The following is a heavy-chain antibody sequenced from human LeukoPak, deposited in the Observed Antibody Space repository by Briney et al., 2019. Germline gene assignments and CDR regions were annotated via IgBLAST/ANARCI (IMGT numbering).Heavy chain of an antibody. CDR3: ARGSALLALSFDY. D-gene: IGHD2-15*01. J-gene: IGHJ4*02. Sequence: SVKVSCKASGYTFTGYYMHWVRQAPGQGLEWMGGIIPIFGTANYAQKFQGRVTITADESTSTAYVELSSLRSEDTAVYYCARGSALLALSFDYWGQGTLVTVSS. CDR1: GYTFTGYY. V-gene: IGHV1-69*13. CDR2: IIPIFGTA.